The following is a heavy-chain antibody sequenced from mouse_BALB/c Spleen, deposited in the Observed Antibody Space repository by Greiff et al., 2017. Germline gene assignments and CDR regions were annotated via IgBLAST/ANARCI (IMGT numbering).Heavy chain of an antibody. J-gene: IGHJ1*01. CDR3: ASENYYGSRSYWYFDV. V-gene: IGHV1-87*01. CDR1: GYTFTSYW. D-gene: IGHD1-1*01. CDR2: IYPGDGDT. Sequence: QVQLQQSGAELARPGASVKLSCKASGYTFTSYWMPWVQQRPGQGLEWIGAIYPGDGDTRYTQKFKGKATFTADKSSSTAYMQLSSLASEDSAVYYWASENYYGSRSYWYFDVWGAGTTVTVSS.